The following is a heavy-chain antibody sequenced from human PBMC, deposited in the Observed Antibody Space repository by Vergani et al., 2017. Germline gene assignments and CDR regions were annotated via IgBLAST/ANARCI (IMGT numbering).Heavy chain of an antibody. CDR3: AKARDPNCKGGNCYSYYYGLDL. Sequence: EVQLLESGGNLIQPGGSLRLSCGASGFTFSSCAMTWVRLAPGKGLQWVSAISGSGGNTFYTDSVKGRFTISRDNSKDTLYLQMNSLRVEDTAIYYCAKARDPNCKGGNCYSYYYGLDLWGQGTTVTVSS. V-gene: IGHV3-23*01. CDR2: ISGSGGNT. J-gene: IGHJ6*02. D-gene: IGHD2-21*01. CDR1: GFTFSSCA.